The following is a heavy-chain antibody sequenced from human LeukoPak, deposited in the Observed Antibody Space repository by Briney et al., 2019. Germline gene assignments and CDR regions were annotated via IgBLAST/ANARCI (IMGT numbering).Heavy chain of an antibody. CDR3: ARGHYSNYDSFDC. D-gene: IGHD4-11*01. CDR1: GGSFSGYY. Sequence: PSETLSLTCAVYGGSFSGYYWSWIRQPPGKGLEWIGEINHSGGTNYNPSLKSRVTISVDTSKNQFSLKLSSVTAADTAVYYCARGHYSNYDSFDCWGQGTLVTVSS. J-gene: IGHJ4*02. V-gene: IGHV4-34*01. CDR2: INHSGGT.